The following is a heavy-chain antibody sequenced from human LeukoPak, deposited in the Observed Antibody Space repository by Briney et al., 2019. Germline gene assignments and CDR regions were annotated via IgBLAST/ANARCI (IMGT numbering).Heavy chain of an antibody. CDR2: IYYSGST. CDR1: GGSVSSGSYY. Sequence: PSETLSLTCTVSGGSVSSGSYYWSWIRQPPGKGLEWLGYIYYSGSTNYNPSLKSRVTISVDTSKNQFSLKLSSVTAADTAVYYCARGVPKNYYYGMDVWGKGTTVTVSS. J-gene: IGHJ6*04. V-gene: IGHV4-61*01. CDR3: ARGVPKNYYYGMDV.